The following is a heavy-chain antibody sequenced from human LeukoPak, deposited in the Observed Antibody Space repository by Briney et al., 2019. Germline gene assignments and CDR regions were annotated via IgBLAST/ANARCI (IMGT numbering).Heavy chain of an antibody. CDR3: AKDLLEMATINFDY. V-gene: IGHV3-23*01. CDR1: GFTFSSYN. Sequence: AGGSLRLSCAASGFTFSSYNMNWVRQAPGKGLEWVSAISGSGGSTYYADSVKGRFTISRDNSKNTLYLQMNSLRAEDTAVYYCAKDLLEMATINFDYWGQGTLVTVSS. D-gene: IGHD5-24*01. CDR2: ISGSGGST. J-gene: IGHJ4*02.